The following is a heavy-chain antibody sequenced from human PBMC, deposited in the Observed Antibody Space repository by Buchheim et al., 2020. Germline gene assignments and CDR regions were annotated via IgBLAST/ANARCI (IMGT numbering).Heavy chain of an antibody. CDR3: AREWLGSGTFDP. Sequence: QVQLQQWGAGLLKPSETLSLTCAVYGGSFSGYYWSWIRQPPGKGLEWIGEINHSGSTNYNPSLKSRVNISVETSKNQFSLKLSSVTAADTAVYYCAREWLGSGTFDPWGQGTL. D-gene: IGHD3-22*01. CDR2: INHSGST. CDR1: GGSFSGYY. V-gene: IGHV4-34*01. J-gene: IGHJ5*02.